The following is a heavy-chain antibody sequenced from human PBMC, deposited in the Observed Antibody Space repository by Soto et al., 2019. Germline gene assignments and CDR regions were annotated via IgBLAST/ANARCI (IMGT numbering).Heavy chain of an antibody. CDR2: IYYSGST. D-gene: IGHD6-25*01. CDR1: GGSISSYY. V-gene: IGHV4-59*01. J-gene: IGHJ5*02. CDR3: GRVKRKAAAGRGGWSAP. Sequence: PSETLSLTCTVSGGSISSYYWSWIRQPPGKGLEWIGYIYYSGSTNYNPSLKSRVTISVDTSKNQFSLKRSSVTAADTAVYYCGRVKRKAAAGRGGWSAPWGQGTLVTVSS.